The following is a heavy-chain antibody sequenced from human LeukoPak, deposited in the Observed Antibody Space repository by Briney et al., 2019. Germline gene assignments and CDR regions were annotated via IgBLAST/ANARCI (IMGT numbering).Heavy chain of an antibody. CDR1: GYSISSGYY. Sequence: GTLTLTCTVSGYSISSGYYWGWIRQPPGKGLEWIGSIYHSGSTYYNPSLKSRVTISVDTSKNQFSLKLSSVTAADTAVYYCARTLAPTEGVYYMDVWGKGTTVTVSS. V-gene: IGHV4-38-2*02. J-gene: IGHJ6*03. CDR2: IYHSGST. CDR3: ARTLAPTEGVYYMDV.